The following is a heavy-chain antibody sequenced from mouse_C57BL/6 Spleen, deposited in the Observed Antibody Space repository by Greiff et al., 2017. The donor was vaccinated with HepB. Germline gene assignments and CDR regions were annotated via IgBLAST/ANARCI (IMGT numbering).Heavy chain of an antibody. CDR2: IDPSDSYT. Sequence: VQLQQPGAELVKPGASVKLSCKASGYTFTSYWMQWVKQRPGQGLEWIGEIDPSDSYTNYNQKFKGKATLTVDTSSSTAYMQLSSLTSEDSAVYYCARYHSNLYAMDYWGQGTSVTVSS. J-gene: IGHJ4*01. D-gene: IGHD2-5*01. V-gene: IGHV1-50*01. CDR3: ARYHSNLYAMDY. CDR1: GYTFTSYW.